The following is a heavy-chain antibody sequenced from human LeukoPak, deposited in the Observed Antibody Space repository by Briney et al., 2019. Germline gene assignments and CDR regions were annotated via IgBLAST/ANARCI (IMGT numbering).Heavy chain of an antibody. J-gene: IGHJ4*02. Sequence: PGGSLRLSCAASGFTFSSYGMHWVRQAPGKGQEWVAVISYDGSNKYYADSVKGRFTISRDNSKNTLYLQMNSLRAEDTAVYYCARDNLEYSSSSEFSNFDYWGQGTLVTVSS. CDR3: ARDNLEYSSSSEFSNFDY. CDR2: ISYDGSNK. D-gene: IGHD6-6*01. CDR1: GFTFSSYG. V-gene: IGHV3-30*03.